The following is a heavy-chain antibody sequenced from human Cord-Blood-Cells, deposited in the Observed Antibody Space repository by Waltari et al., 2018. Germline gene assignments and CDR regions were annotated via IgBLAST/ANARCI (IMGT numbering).Heavy chain of an antibody. D-gene: IGHD1-1*01. CDR2: MSSSGSTI. V-gene: IGHV3-48*03. Sequence: EVQLVESGGGLVQPGGSLRLFCEASGFTLRSYEMKWVRQAPGEGLEWVSYMSSSGSTINYADSVKGRTTISKDNAKNSLYLQMNSLRAEDTAVYYFARFQLGFDYWGQGTLVTVSS. CDR3: ARFQLGFDY. CDR1: GFTLRSYE. J-gene: IGHJ4*02.